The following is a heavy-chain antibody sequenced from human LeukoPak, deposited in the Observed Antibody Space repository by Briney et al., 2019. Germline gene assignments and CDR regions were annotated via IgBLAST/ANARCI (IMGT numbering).Heavy chain of an antibody. CDR1: GGTFSSYA. Sequence: SSVKVSCKASGGTFSSYASSWVRQAPGQGLEGMGGIIPIFCTANYAQKFQGRVTITADESTSTAYMELSSLRSEDTAVYYCARGQHCSSTSCYEGGLDYYYYYGMDVWGKGTTVTVSS. V-gene: IGHV1-69*13. J-gene: IGHJ6*04. CDR2: IIPIFCTA. D-gene: IGHD2-2*01. CDR3: ARGQHCSSTSCYEGGLDYYYYYGMDV.